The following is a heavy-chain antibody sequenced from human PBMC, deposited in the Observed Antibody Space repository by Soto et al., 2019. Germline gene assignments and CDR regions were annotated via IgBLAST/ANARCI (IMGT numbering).Heavy chain of an antibody. CDR3: ARDRGDGYPGGGY. V-gene: IGHV1-69*08. J-gene: IGHJ4*02. Sequence: QVQLVQSGAEVKKPGSSVKVSCKASGGTFSSCTISWVRQAPGQGLEWMGRIIPILGIANYAQKFQGRVTITADKSTSTAYMELSSLRSEDTAVYYCARDRGDGYPGGGYWGQGTLVTVSS. D-gene: IGHD3-10*01. CDR1: GGTFSSCT. CDR2: IIPILGIA.